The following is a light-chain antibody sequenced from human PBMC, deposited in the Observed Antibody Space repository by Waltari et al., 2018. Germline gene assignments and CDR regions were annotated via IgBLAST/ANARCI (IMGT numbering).Light chain of an antibody. CDR3: QQHYSDPLT. CDR1: QSVLSRSDNKNY. V-gene: IGKV4-1*01. J-gene: IGKJ4*01. CDR2: WAS. Sequence: DIVMTQSPDSLAVSLGERATINCKSSQSVLSRSDNKNYLAWHQQKPGQPPKLLISWASTRESGVPARCSGSGSGTEFTLTISSLQAEDVAVYYCQQHYSDPLTFGGGTKVEIK.